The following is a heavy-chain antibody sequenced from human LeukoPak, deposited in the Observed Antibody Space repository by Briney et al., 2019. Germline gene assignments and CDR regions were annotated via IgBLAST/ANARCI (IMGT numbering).Heavy chain of an antibody. D-gene: IGHD2-2*01. CDR3: TRLLVPATFDY. Sequence: GGSLRLSCAASGFTVSSNEMSWFRQAPGKGLEWVGFIRSKAYGGTTEYAASVKGRFTISRDDSKSIAYLQMNSLKTEDTAVYYCTRLLVPATFDYWGQGTLVTVSS. CDR1: GFTVSSNE. V-gene: IGHV3-49*03. J-gene: IGHJ4*02. CDR2: IRSKAYGGTT.